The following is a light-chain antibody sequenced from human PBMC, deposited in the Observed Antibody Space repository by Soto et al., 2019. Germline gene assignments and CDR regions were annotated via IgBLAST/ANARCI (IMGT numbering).Light chain of an antibody. V-gene: IGKV1-5*01. CDR3: QQYDANPWT. CDR2: AAS. J-gene: IGKJ1*01. CDR1: QNINSW. Sequence: DIPMTQSPSTLSASVGDRVTITCRASQNINSWLAWYQQKPGKAPKLLIYAASSLESGVPSRFSGSRSGTEFTLTISSLQPDDFATYYCQQYDANPWTFGQGTKVEIK.